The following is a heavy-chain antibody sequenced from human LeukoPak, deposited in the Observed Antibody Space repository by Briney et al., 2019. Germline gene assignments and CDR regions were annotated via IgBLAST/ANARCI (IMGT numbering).Heavy chain of an antibody. CDR2: INHSGST. Sequence: SETLSLTCTVSGGSISSRSYYWGWIRQPPGKGLEWIGEINHSGSTNYNPSLKSRVTISVDTSKNQFSLKLSSVTAADTAVYYCARHPWKNIVVVPALYPHMDVWGKGTTVTVSS. CDR1: GGSISSRSYY. D-gene: IGHD2-2*02. V-gene: IGHV4-39*01. CDR3: ARHPWKNIVVVPALYPHMDV. J-gene: IGHJ6*03.